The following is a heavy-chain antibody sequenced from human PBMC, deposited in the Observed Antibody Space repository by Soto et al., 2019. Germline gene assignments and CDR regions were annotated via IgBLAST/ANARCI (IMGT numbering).Heavy chain of an antibody. V-gene: IGHV3-7*03. CDR3: AITTSTVSYWFDP. CDR1: GFSFSGYW. J-gene: IGHJ5*02. Sequence: EIQLMQSGGGLARPGGSLRLSCAASGFSFSGYWMSWVGQAPGKGPEWVANIKEDGTERHYVDSVKGRFTISRDNSENSLFLQMNNLRAEDSAIYYCAITTSTVSYWFDPWGPGTQVTVSS. D-gene: IGHD4-4*01. CDR2: IKEDGTER.